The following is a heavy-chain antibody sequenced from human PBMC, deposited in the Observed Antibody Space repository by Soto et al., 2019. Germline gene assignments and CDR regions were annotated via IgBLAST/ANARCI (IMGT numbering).Heavy chain of an antibody. V-gene: IGHV1-69*13. CDR1: GGDLSTFG. Sequence: ASVTVSCKTSGGDLSTFGITWVQQAPGQGLEWMGGISPLSGTPSYAQKFQDRVVMTSDESTKAVFLEVRSLKIEDSAVYYCARRHCDSASCYYDGMDVWGQGTTVTVSS. CDR2: ISPLSGTP. J-gene: IGHJ6*02. CDR3: ARRHCDSASCYYDGMDV. D-gene: IGHD2-21*01.